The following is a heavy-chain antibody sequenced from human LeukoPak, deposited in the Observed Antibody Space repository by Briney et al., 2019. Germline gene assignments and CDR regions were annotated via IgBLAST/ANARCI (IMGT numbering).Heavy chain of an antibody. CDR3: ARDQYDTWSRRGNFDS. J-gene: IGHJ4*02. V-gene: IGHV3-7*03. Sequence: GGSLRLSCVASGFTFGKYWMSWVRQAPGKGLEWVANIKLDGSEKNYVDPVKGRFTISRDNTKNSLYLQMNSLRAEDTAVFYCARDQYDTWSRRGNFDSWGQGTLVIVSS. CDR2: IKLDGSEK. D-gene: IGHD3/OR15-3a*01. CDR1: GFTFGKYW.